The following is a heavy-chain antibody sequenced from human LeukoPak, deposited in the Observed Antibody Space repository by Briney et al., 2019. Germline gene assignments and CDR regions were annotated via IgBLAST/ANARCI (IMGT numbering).Heavy chain of an antibody. CDR3: ARDPEEWELLFDY. CDR2: IKQDGSEK. V-gene: IGHV3-7*01. Sequence: GGSLRLSCAASGFTFSSYWMSWVRQAPGKGLEWVANIKQDGSEKYYVDSVKGRFTISRDSAKNSLYLQMNSLRAEDTAVYYCARDPEEWELLFDYWGQGTLVTVSS. CDR1: GFTFSSYW. D-gene: IGHD1-26*01. J-gene: IGHJ4*02.